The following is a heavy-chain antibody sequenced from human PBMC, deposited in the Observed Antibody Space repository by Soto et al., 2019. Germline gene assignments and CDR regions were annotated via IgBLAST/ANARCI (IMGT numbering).Heavy chain of an antibody. D-gene: IGHD6-19*01. J-gene: IGHJ4*02. Sequence: GGSLRLSCTASGFSLISSDMHWGRQAPGKGLEWLAVSSFDGTQQLYGDSVKGRFTVSRDNSNNTLYLEMNSLRTEDTAVYYCAKQLRGSGWYPLDSWGQGTPVTVSS. CDR3: AKQLRGSGWYPLDS. V-gene: IGHV3-30*18. CDR2: SSFDGTQQ. CDR1: GFSLISSD.